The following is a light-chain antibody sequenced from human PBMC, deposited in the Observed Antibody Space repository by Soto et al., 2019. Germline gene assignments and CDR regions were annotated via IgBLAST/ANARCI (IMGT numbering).Light chain of an antibody. Sequence: QSVLTQPPSASGSPVQSVAISCTGTSSDVGGYNYVSWYQQHPGKAPKLMIYEVNKRPSGVPDRFSGSKSGNTASLTVSGLQAEDEADYYCSSYTSSSTYVFGTGTKVTVL. J-gene: IGLJ1*01. CDR2: EVN. CDR3: SSYTSSSTYV. V-gene: IGLV2-8*01. CDR1: SSDVGGYNY.